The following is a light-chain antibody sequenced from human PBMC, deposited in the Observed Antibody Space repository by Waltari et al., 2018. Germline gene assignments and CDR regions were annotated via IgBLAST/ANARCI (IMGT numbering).Light chain of an antibody. CDR1: QDITNY. Sequence: DIQMTQSTSSLSASVGDRVTITCQASQDITNYLNWYQQKPGKAPNLLIYDASNLETGVPLRFSGSGSATEFTFTISGLQPEDIGTYYCQQYDNFPLTFGGGTKVEIK. J-gene: IGKJ4*01. CDR2: DAS. CDR3: QQYDNFPLT. V-gene: IGKV1-33*01.